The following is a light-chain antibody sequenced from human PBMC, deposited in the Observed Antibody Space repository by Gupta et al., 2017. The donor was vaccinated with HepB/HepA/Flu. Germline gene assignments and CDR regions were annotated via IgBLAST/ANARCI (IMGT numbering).Light chain of an antibody. Sequence: DFVMTQSPDSLAVSLGERATINCKSSQSVFYDSNKKNYLAWYQQKSGQPPKLLIHWASSRESGVPDRFSGSGSGTDFALTISSLQTEDVAVYYCQQYYDTPPTFGQRTRVEIK. CDR1: QSVFYDSNKKNY. V-gene: IGKV4-1*01. CDR2: WAS. J-gene: IGKJ1*01. CDR3: QQYYDTPPT.